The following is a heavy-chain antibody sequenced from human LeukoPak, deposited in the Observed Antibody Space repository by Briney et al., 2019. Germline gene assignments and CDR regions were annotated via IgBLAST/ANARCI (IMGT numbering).Heavy chain of an antibody. V-gene: IGHV3-23*01. J-gene: IGHJ3*02. Sequence: PGGSLRLSCAASGFTFSSYGMHWVRQAPGKGLEWVSAISGSGGSTYYADSVKGRFTISRDNSKNTLYLQMNSLRAEDTAVYYCAKVCELELRSAFDIWGQGTMVTVSS. CDR1: GFTFSSYG. CDR3: AKVCELELRSAFDI. D-gene: IGHD1-7*01. CDR2: ISGSGGST.